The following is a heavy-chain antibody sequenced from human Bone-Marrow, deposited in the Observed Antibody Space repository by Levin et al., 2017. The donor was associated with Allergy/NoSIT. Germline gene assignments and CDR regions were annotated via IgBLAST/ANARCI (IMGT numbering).Heavy chain of an antibody. CDR1: GFTVTNTF. CDR3: AKETEWSLGY. D-gene: IGHD2-2*03. J-gene: IGHJ4*02. Sequence: PGESLKISCTISGFTVTNTFMSWVRQAPGKGLEWVSVIHREGGTNYADSVKGRFTIFRDSSENTLYLQLNSLRADDTAVYFCAKETEWSLGYWGQGTLVTVSS. V-gene: IGHV3-66*01. CDR2: IHREGGT.